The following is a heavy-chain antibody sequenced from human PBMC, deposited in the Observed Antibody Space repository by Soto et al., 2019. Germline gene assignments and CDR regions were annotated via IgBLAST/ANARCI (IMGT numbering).Heavy chain of an antibody. Sequence: EVQLLESGGGLVQPGGSLRLSCAASGFPFSNYAMTWVRQAPGKGLEWVSVISGSGNNTYQADSVKGRFTISRDNSKNTLYLQMSSLRAEDSAVYFCAKVTAPFLEWLARYYFDYWGQGTLVTVSS. CDR1: GFPFSNYA. J-gene: IGHJ4*02. V-gene: IGHV3-23*01. D-gene: IGHD3-3*02. CDR2: ISGSGNNT. CDR3: AKVTAPFLEWLARYYFDY.